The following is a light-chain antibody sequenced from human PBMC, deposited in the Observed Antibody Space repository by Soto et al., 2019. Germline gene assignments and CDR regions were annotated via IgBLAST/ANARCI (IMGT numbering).Light chain of an antibody. Sequence: AIQLTQSPSSLSASVGDRVTITCRASQGISSALAWYQQKPGKAPKLLIYDASTLESGVPSRFSGSGSATDFTLAISSLQPEDFATYYCQQFNSYPVTFGGGSKVEIK. J-gene: IGKJ4*01. CDR3: QQFNSYPVT. CDR1: QGISSA. CDR2: DAS. V-gene: IGKV1-13*02.